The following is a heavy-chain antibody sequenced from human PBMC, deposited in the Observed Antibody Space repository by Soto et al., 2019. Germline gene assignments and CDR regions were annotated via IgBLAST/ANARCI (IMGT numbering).Heavy chain of an antibody. Sequence: GGSLRLSCAASGFIFTNYWMHWVRQAPGKGLEWVSRISGNGSSTYYADSVKGRFTISRDNSENTLYLQMNSLRAEDTAVYYCAKFNSYSHWFDPWGQGTMVTVSS. CDR1: GFIFTNYW. D-gene: IGHD2-21*01. V-gene: IGHV3-74*01. CDR2: ISGNGSST. CDR3: AKFNSYSHWFDP. J-gene: IGHJ5*01.